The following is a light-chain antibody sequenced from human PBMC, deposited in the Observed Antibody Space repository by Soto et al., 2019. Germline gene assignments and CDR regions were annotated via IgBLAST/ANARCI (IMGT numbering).Light chain of an antibody. Sequence: DIQMTQSPSSLSASVGDRVTITCRTSQSISIYLNWYQQKPGKAPKLLIYAASSLQSGVPSRFSGSGSGTDFTLPISNLQPEDFATYYRQKSYSTPTTFGQGTKVEIK. CDR3: QKSYSTPTT. J-gene: IGKJ1*01. V-gene: IGKV1-39*01. CDR1: QSISIY. CDR2: AAS.